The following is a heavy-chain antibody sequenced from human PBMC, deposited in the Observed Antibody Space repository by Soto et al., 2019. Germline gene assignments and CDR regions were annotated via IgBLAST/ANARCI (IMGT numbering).Heavy chain of an antibody. V-gene: IGHV1-69*13. Sequence: SVKVSCKASGGTFSSYAISWVRQAPGQGLEWMGGIIPIFGTANYAQKFQGRVTITADESTSTAYMELSSLRSEDTAVYYCASRLYYYDSSGYHLWGQGXLVTVYS. CDR2: IIPIFGTA. CDR1: GGTFSSYA. J-gene: IGHJ5*02. CDR3: ASRLYYYDSSGYHL. D-gene: IGHD3-22*01.